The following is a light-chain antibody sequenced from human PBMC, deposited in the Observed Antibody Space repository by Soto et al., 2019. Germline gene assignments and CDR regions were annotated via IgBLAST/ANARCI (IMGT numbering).Light chain of an antibody. CDR2: DAS. CDR1: QDICNF. Sequence: DIQMTQSLPTLSASVGDRVTITCQASQDICNFLSWYKQKPGKVPKLLIFDASNLETGVPSRFSGSGSGTDFTFTISSLQPEDIATYYCQQYDNLPLTFGGGTKVDIK. V-gene: IGKV1-33*01. J-gene: IGKJ4*01. CDR3: QQYDNLPLT.